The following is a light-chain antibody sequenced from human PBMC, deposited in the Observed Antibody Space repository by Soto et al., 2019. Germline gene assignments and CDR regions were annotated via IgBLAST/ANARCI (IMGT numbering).Light chain of an antibody. CDR3: QQYNNWPLT. Sequence: EVVMTQSPATLSVSPGERATLSCRASQSVTSRLAWYQQKPGQAPRLLIYGASARATGIPARFSGSGSGTEFTLPLTRLPSEDFAVYYCQQYNNWPLTFGGGTKVDIK. V-gene: IGKV3-15*01. CDR2: GAS. CDR1: QSVTSR. J-gene: IGKJ4*01.